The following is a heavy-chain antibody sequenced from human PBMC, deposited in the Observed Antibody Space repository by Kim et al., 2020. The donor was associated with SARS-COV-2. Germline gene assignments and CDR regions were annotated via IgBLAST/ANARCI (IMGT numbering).Heavy chain of an antibody. J-gene: IGHJ4*02. CDR2: IDNDGSST. CDR1: GFTFTNYW. V-gene: IGHV3-74*01. D-gene: IGHD5-12*01. CDR3: ARDAGGSFDY. Sequence: GGSLRLSCAASGFTFTNYWMYWVRQAPGKGLVWVSRIDNDGSSTIYADSVKGRFTISRDNAKNTLYVQMNSLRVEDTAVYYCARDAGGSFDYWGQGTLVTVSS.